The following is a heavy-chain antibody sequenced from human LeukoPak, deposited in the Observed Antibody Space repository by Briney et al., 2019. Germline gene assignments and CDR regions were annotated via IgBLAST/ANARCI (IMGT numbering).Heavy chain of an antibody. Sequence: GASVKVSCKASGYTFTSYGISWVRQAPGQGLEWMGWISAYNGNTNYAQKLQGRVTMTTDTSTSTAYMELRSLRSDDTAVYYCARVGLTGYYLYYYMDVWGKGTTVTVSS. CDR1: GYTFTSYG. CDR2: ISAYNGNT. J-gene: IGHJ6*03. D-gene: IGHD3-9*01. V-gene: IGHV1-18*01. CDR3: ARVGLTGYYLYYYMDV.